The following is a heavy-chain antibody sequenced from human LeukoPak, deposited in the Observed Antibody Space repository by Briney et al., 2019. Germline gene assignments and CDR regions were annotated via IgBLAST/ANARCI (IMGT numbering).Heavy chain of an antibody. CDR2: IDPNSGDT. Sequence: ASVKVSCKASEYTFTGYYIHWVRQAPGQGLEWMGRIDPNSGDTKYAQKFQDRVTMTRDTSMNTAYMEISSLRYDDTAVYYCGRGIQSFDPWGQGTLVTVSS. CDR3: GRGIQSFDP. J-gene: IGHJ5*02. CDR1: EYTFTGYY. V-gene: IGHV1-2*06.